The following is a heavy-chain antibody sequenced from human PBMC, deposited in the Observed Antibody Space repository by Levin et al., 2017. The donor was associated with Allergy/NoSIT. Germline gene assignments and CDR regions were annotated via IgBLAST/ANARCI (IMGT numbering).Heavy chain of an antibody. Sequence: PGGSLRLSCSASGFTFSDFYISWIRQAPGKGLEWVSYISGSGSTIYYADSVKGRFTISRDNTKNSLYLQMNSLRADDTAVYYCARIGVIGSGGGNWGQGTLVTVSS. CDR1: GFTFSDFY. J-gene: IGHJ4*02. D-gene: IGHD3-10*01. V-gene: IGHV3-11*01. CDR2: ISGSGSTI. CDR3: ARIGVIGSGGGN.